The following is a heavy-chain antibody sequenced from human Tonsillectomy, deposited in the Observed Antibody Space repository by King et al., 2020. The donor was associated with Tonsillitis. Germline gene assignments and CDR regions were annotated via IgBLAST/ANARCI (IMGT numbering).Heavy chain of an antibody. J-gene: IGHJ5*02. D-gene: IGHD1-26*01. CDR3: ARALIVGDGWFDP. Sequence: QLVQSGAEVKKPGSSVKVSCKASGGTFSSYAISWVRQAPGQGLEWMGRIIPILGIANYAQKFQGRVTITADKSTSTAYMELSSLRSEDTAVYYCARALIVGDGWFDPWGQGTLVTVSS. V-gene: IGHV1-69*04. CDR1: GGTFSSYA. CDR2: IIPILGIA.